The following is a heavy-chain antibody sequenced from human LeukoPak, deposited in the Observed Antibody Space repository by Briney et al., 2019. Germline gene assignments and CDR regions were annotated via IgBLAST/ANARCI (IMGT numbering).Heavy chain of an antibody. V-gene: IGHV1-8*01. CDR1: GYTFTNHD. CDR3: ARGSGHDGKDWFDP. D-gene: IGHD5-12*01. Sequence: ASVKVSCKASGYTFTNHDINWFRQATGQGLEWMGWMNSNSGNTGYAQKIQGRVTMTRNTSTRTAYMELSSLRSDDTAVYYCARGSGHDGKDWFDPWGQGTLVIVSS. J-gene: IGHJ5*02. CDR2: MNSNSGNT.